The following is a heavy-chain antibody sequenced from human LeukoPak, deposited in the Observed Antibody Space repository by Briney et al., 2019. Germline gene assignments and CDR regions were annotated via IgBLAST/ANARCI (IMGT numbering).Heavy chain of an antibody. V-gene: IGHV3-30*02. CDR3: AILHGPLAMVRGIKYYYYGMDV. CDR2: IRYGGSNK. D-gene: IGHD3-10*01. J-gene: IGHJ6*02. Sequence: GGSLRLSCAASGFTFSSYGMHWVRQAPGKGLEWVAFIRYGGSNKYYADSVKGRFTISRDNSKNTLYLQMNSLRAEDTAVYYCAILHGPLAMVRGIKYYYYGMDVWGQGTTVTVSS. CDR1: GFTFSSYG.